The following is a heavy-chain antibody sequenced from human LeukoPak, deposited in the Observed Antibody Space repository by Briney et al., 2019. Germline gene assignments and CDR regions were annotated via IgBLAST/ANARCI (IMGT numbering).Heavy chain of an antibody. CDR1: GFTFSTND. Sequence: PGGPLRLSCAASGFTFSTNDMHWVRQAPGKGREGVAFIRYDGSNTQYADSVKGRFTISRDNSKNTLYLQMNSLRAEDTAMYYCAKVVRYYYDSSGSALDYWGQGTLVTVSS. CDR2: IRYDGSNT. J-gene: IGHJ4*02. D-gene: IGHD3-22*01. CDR3: AKVVRYYYDSSGSALDY. V-gene: IGHV3-30*02.